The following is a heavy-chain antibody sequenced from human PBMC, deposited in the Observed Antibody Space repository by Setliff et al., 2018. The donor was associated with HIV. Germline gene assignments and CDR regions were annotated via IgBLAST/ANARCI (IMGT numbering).Heavy chain of an antibody. D-gene: IGHD4-17*01. V-gene: IGHV4-34*01. Sequence: SETLSLTCAVYGGSFGGQFWNWIRQSPGKGLEWIGEIHHGGGTKYNPSLKSRVTVSLDMSKNQFSLKLNSLTAADTGVYYCATFFVSTATTQDYWGQGTLVTVSS. CDR3: ATFFVSTATTQDY. CDR1: GGSFGGQF. CDR2: IHHGGGT. J-gene: IGHJ4*02.